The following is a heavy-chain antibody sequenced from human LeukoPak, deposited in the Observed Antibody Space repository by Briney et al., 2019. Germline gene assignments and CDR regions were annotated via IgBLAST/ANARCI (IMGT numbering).Heavy chain of an antibody. CDR3: AKDRYIFGVVINPQLDY. CDR1: GFTFSSYA. Sequence: GGSLRLSCAASGFTFSSYAMHWVRQAPGKGLEWVAVISYDGSNKYYADSVKGRFTISRDNSKNTLYLQMNSLRAEDTAVYYCAKDRYIFGVVINPQLDYWGQGTLVTVSS. D-gene: IGHD3-3*02. J-gene: IGHJ4*02. CDR2: ISYDGSNK. V-gene: IGHV3-30-3*01.